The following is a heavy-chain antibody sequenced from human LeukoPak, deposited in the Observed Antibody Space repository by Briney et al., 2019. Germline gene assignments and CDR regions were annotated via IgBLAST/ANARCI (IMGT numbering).Heavy chain of an antibody. Sequence: GASVKVSCKASGYTFTSYGISWVRQAPGQGLEWMGWISAYNGNTNYAQKLQGRVTMTTDTSTSTAYMELRSLRSDDTAVYYRARDTSPYCGGDCYEEYSQHWGQGTMVTVSS. CDR2: ISAYNGNT. CDR3: ARDTSPYCGGDCYEEYSQH. V-gene: IGHV1-18*01. J-gene: IGHJ1*01. D-gene: IGHD2-21*02. CDR1: GYTFTSYG.